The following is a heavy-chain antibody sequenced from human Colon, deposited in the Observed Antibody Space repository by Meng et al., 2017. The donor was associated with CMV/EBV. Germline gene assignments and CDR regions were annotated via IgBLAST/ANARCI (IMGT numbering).Heavy chain of an antibody. V-gene: IGHV1-69*10. CDR1: GGTFSSYA. CDR2: IIPILGIA. Sequence: SVKVSCKASGGTFSSYAISWVRQAPGQGLEWMGGIIPILGIANYAQKFQGRVTITADKSTSTAYMELSSLRSDDTAVYFCATLKAGYYFDSWGQGTLVTVSS. D-gene: IGHD6-25*01. CDR3: ATLKAGYYFDS. J-gene: IGHJ4*02.